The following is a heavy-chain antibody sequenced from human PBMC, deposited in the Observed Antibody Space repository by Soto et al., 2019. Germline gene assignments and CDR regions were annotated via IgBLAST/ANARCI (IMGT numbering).Heavy chain of an antibody. CDR1: GFTFSSYG. V-gene: IGHV3-30*18. D-gene: IGHD3-10*01. CDR2: ISYDGSNK. Sequence: GGSLRLSCAASGFTFSSYGMHWVRQAPGKGLEWVAVISYDGSNKYYADSVKGRFTISKDNSNNTLYLQMNSLRAEDTAVYYCAKEVRGSLSYYAFDIWGQGTMVTVSS. J-gene: IGHJ3*02. CDR3: AKEVRGSLSYYAFDI.